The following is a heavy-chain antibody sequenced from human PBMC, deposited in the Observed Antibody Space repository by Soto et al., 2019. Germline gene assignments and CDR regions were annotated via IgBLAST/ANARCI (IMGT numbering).Heavy chain of an antibody. CDR1: AHTFSSYS. CDR3: AGYSTGTTFEEVPRKNTEHFRH. Sequence: SVKVSCKSSAHTFSSYSFSWVRQAPCQGLEWMGGIIPVFGAAHYEQKFQGRVTITADESTSTVYMELSSLRSDDTAVYYCAGYSTGTTFEEVPRKNTEHFRHWGQAAQVTVS. D-gene: IGHD3-3*01. J-gene: IGHJ1*01. V-gene: IGHV1-69*13. CDR2: IIPVFGAA.